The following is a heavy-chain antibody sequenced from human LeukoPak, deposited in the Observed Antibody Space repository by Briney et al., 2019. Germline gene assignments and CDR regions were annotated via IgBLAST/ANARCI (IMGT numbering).Heavy chain of an antibody. CDR3: ASDLSSRHDSSGYYLAGAFDI. Sequence: SQTLSLTCTVSGGSISSGGYYWSWIRQPPGKGLEWIGYIYHSGSTYYNPSLKSRVTISVDRSKNQFSLKLSSVTAADTAVYYCASDLSSRHDSSGYYLAGAFDIWGQGTMVTVSS. V-gene: IGHV4-30-2*01. CDR1: GGSISSGGYY. D-gene: IGHD3-22*01. CDR2: IYHSGST. J-gene: IGHJ3*02.